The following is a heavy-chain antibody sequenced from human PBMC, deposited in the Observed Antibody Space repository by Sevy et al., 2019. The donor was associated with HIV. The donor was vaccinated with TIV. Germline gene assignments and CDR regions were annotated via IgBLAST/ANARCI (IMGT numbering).Heavy chain of an antibody. CDR3: ACSDATSWFGYYYFSMDF. D-gene: IGHD3-22*01. V-gene: IGHV3-48*02. Sequence: GGSLRLSCAVSGFTFNTYNMNWVRQAPGKGLEWVSYISYTSTTIYYADSVRGRVTISRDNAKNTLYLQMNSLSDEDTAVYYCACSDATSWFGYYYFSMDFWGQGTSVTVSS. J-gene: IGHJ6*03. CDR1: GFTFNTYN. CDR2: ISYTSTTI.